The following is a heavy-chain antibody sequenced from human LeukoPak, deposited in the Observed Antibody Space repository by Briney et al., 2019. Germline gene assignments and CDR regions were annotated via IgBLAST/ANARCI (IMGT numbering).Heavy chain of an antibody. J-gene: IGHJ4*02. Sequence: GGSLRLSCAASGFTFSSYAMHWVRQAPGKGLEWVAVISYDGSNKYYADSVKGRFTISRDNSKNTLYLQMNSLGAEDTAVYYCARVLEAYYYGSGSYYKYFDYWGQGTLVTVSS. V-gene: IGHV3-30-3*01. CDR1: GFTFSSYA. CDR3: ARVLEAYYYGSGSYYKYFDY. D-gene: IGHD3-10*01. CDR2: ISYDGSNK.